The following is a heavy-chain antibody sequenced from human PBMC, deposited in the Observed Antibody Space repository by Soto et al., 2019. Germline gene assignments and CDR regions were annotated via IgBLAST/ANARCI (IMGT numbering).Heavy chain of an antibody. CDR3: AGIAAHNDIDY. Sequence: SETLSLTCTVSGGSISSYYWSWIRQPPGKGLEWIGYIYYSGSTNYNPYHKSRVTISVDTSKNQYSLKLSSVNAADSVVYYCAGIAAHNDIDYWGQGTLVTVSS. J-gene: IGHJ4*02. CDR1: GGSISSYY. V-gene: IGHV4-59*12. D-gene: IGHD6-6*01. CDR2: IYYSGST.